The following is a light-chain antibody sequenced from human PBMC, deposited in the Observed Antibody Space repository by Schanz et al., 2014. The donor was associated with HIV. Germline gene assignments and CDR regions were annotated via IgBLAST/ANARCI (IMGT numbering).Light chain of an antibody. J-gene: IGLJ1*01. CDR1: SSDVGGYNY. V-gene: IGLV2-8*01. CDR3: SSYADGGTYV. CDR2: EVS. Sequence: QSALTQPPSASGSPGQSVTISCTGTSSDVGGYNYVSWYQQHPGKAPKLMIYEVSERPSGVPDRFSGSKSGNTASLTVSGLQADDEADYYCSSYADGGTYVFGTGTKLTVL.